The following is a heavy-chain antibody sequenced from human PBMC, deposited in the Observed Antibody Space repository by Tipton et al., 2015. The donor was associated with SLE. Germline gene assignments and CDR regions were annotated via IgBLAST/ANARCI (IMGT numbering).Heavy chain of an antibody. D-gene: IGHD2-21*01. Sequence: TLSLTCAVHGGSFSGYYWTWIRQSPSGLEWIGEINHGGNSNSNPSLKSRVTISVDMSKNQLSLHLISVTAADTAVYYCAREAPSFCGAYCHRYFDLWGRGTLVTVSS. J-gene: IGHJ2*01. CDR1: GGSFSGYY. CDR3: AREAPSFCGAYCHRYFDL. CDR2: INHGGNS. V-gene: IGHV4-34*09.